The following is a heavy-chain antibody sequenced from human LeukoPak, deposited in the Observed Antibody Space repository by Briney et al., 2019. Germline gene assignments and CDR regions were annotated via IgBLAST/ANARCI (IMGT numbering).Heavy chain of an antibody. CDR2: INPNSGGT. V-gene: IGHV1-2*02. CDR3: ARDGDLYSSTSFDY. CDR1: GYTFTGYY. J-gene: IGHJ4*02. Sequence: ASVKVSCKASGYTFTGYYMHWVRQAPGQGLEWMGWINPNSGGTNYAQKFQGRVTMTRDTSICTAYMELSRLRSDDTAVYYCARDGDLYSSTSFDYWGQGTLVTVSS. D-gene: IGHD6-6*01.